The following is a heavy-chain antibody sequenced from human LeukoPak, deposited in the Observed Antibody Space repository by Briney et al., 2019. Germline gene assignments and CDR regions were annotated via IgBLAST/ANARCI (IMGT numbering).Heavy chain of an antibody. CDR3: ARVRGGYHFDY. CDR1: GFIVSSNY. Sequence: PGGSLRLSCAASGFIVSSNYMSWVRQAPGKGLEWVSVIYSGGSTYYADSVKGRFTISRDNSKNTLYLQMNSLRAEDTAVYYCARVRGGYHFDYWGQGTLVTVSS. V-gene: IGHV3-53*01. CDR2: IYSGGST. D-gene: IGHD5-12*01. J-gene: IGHJ4*02.